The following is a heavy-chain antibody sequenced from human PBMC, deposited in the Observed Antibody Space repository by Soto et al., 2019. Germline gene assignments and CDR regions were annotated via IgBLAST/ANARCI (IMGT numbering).Heavy chain of an antibody. CDR2: IYHDGST. J-gene: IGHJ4*02. V-gene: IGHV4-38-2*01. CDR3: ARGSGSYGH. D-gene: IGHD1-26*01. Sequence: PSETLSLTCAFSGYSISSGYYWGWIRQPPGKELEWIGSIYHDGSTYYNPSLKSRVTISVDTSKNQFSLKLSSVTAADTAVYYCARGSGSYGHWGQGTLVTVSS. CDR1: GYSISSGYY.